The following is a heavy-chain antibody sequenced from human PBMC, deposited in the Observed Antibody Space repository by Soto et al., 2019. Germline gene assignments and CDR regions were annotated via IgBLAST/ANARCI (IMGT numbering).Heavy chain of an antibody. V-gene: IGHV1-69*01. J-gene: IGHJ6*02. Sequence: QVQLVQSGSEVKKPGSSVKVSCKDSGGTFGSFAISWVRQAPGQGLEWMGGIIPIFGTSVYTQRFKGRIAITADESTGTAYMELSGLRAEDTAVSYCGRRIAVPMDYYYGMDVWGQGTTVTVSS. CDR2: IIPIFGTS. CDR3: GRRIAVPMDYYYGMDV. D-gene: IGHD3-16*02. CDR1: GGTFGSFA.